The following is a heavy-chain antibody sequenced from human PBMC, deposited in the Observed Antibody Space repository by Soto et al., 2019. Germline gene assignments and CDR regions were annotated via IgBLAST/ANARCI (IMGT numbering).Heavy chain of an antibody. Sequence: ASVKVSCKASGGTFSSHAISWVRQAPGQGLEWMGGIIPIFGTANYAQKFQGRVTITADESTSTAYMELSSLRSEDTAVYYCARPHECSSTSCYAHDAFDIWGQGTMVTVSS. CDR2: IIPIFGTA. D-gene: IGHD2-2*01. J-gene: IGHJ3*02. CDR1: GGTFSSHA. V-gene: IGHV1-69*13. CDR3: ARPHECSSTSCYAHDAFDI.